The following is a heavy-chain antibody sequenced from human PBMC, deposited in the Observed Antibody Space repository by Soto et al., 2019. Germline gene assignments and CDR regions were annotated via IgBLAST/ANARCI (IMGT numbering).Heavy chain of an antibody. D-gene: IGHD1-26*01. CDR1: GYTFTSYG. CDR2: ISAYNGNT. V-gene: IGHV1-18*04. J-gene: IGHJ3*02. Sequence: GASVKVSCKASGYTFTSYGISWVRQAPGQGLEWMGWISAYNGNTNYAQKLQGRVTMTTDTSTSTAYMELRSLRSDDTAVYYCARDISELSYPPSAFDIWGQGTMVTVSS. CDR3: ARDISELSYPPSAFDI.